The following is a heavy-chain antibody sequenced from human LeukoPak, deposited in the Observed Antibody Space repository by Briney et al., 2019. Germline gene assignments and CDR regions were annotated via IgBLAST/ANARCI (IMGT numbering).Heavy chain of an antibody. V-gene: IGHV4-59*12. J-gene: IGHJ6*02. CDR2: IYYSGST. CDR3: ARDKYISSSNYFYGMDV. D-gene: IGHD6-6*01. CDR1: GGSISSYY. Sequence: SETLSLTCTVSGGSISSYYWSWIRLPPGKGLERIGYIYYSGSTNYNPSLKSRVSISVDTSKNQFSLTLSSVTAADTAVYYCARDKYISSSNYFYGMDVWGQGTTVTVSS.